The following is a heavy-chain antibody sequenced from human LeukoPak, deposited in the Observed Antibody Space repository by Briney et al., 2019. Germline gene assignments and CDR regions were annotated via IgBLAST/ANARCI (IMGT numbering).Heavy chain of an antibody. J-gene: IGHJ4*02. CDR2: INWNGGST. D-gene: IGHD3-10*01. V-gene: IGHV3-20*04. Sequence: GGSLRLSCAASGFTLDDYGMSWVRQAPGKGLEWVSGINWNGGSTGYADSVKGRFTISRDNAKNSLYLQMNSLRAEDTALYYCARDSYGSGRSTLDYWGQGTLVTVSS. CDR1: GFTLDDYG. CDR3: ARDSYGSGRSTLDY.